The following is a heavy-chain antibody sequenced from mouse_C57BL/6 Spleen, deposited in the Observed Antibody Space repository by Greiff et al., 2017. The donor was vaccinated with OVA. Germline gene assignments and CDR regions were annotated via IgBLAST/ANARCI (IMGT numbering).Heavy chain of an antibody. CDR2: IAPNSGGT. D-gene: IGHD2-5*01. CDR1: GYTFTSYW. CDR3: AHYSNYDAMDY. J-gene: IGHJ4*01. Sequence: QVQLQQPGAELVKPGASVKLSCKASGYTFTSYWMHWVKQRPGRGLEWIGRIAPNSGGTKYNEKFKSKATLTVDKPSSTAYMQLSSLTSEDSAVYYCAHYSNYDAMDYWGQGTSVTVSS. V-gene: IGHV1-72*01.